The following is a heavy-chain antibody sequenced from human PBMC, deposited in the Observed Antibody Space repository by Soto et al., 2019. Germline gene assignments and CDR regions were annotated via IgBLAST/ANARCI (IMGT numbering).Heavy chain of an antibody. CDR1: GGTFSSYA. CDR2: IIPIFGTA. D-gene: IGHD4-17*01. J-gene: IGHJ5*02. V-gene: IGHV1-69*12. CDR3: ARDLTVTTGGWWFDP. Sequence: QVQLVQSGAEVKKPGSSVKVSCKASGGTFSSYAISWVRQAPGQGLEWMGGIIPIFGTANYAQKFQGRVTITADESTSTAYLELSRLRSEDTALYYCARDLTVTTGGWWFDPWGQGTLVTVSS.